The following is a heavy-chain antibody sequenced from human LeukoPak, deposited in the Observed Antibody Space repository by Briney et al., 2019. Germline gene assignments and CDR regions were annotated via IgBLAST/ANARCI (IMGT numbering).Heavy chain of an antibody. CDR3: AKTTMFDS. Sequence: GGSLRLSCAASGFTFSSYAMSWVRQAPGKGLEWVSAISGSGDSTYYADSVKGRFNISRDNSKSTLYLQMDSLRAEDTAVYYCAKTTMFDSWGQGTLVTVSS. CDR1: GFTFSSYA. D-gene: IGHD3-10*01. J-gene: IGHJ4*02. V-gene: IGHV3-23*01. CDR2: ISGSGDST.